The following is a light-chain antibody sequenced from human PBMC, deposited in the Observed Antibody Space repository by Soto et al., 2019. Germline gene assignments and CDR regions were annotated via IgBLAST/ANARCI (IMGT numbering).Light chain of an antibody. CDR3: SSSTNTNTLVI. J-gene: IGLJ2*01. Sequence: QSVLTQPASVSGSPGQSVTISCTGTSSDIGRYKSVSWFQQHPGKAPKLLIFEGTNRPSGVSNRFSGSKSGNTASLTISGLQAEDEAIYFCSSSTNTNTLVIFGGGTQLTVL. CDR2: EGT. V-gene: IGLV2-14*01. CDR1: SSDIGRYKS.